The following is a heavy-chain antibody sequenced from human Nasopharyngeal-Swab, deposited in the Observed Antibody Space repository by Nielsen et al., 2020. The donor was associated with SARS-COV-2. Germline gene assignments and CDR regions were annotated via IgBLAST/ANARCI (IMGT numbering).Heavy chain of an antibody. CDR3: ARGRYYGDYDY. Sequence: SETLSLTCAVYGGSFTTYSWIWIRQPPGKGLEWIGEINHIVSTNYNTYNPSLNSRVTISLATSKNQFSLTLTSVTAADTAIYFCARGRYYGDYDYWGQGALVTVSS. D-gene: IGHD4-17*01. CDR1: GGSFTTYS. V-gene: IGHV4-34*01. CDR2: INHIVST. J-gene: IGHJ4*02.